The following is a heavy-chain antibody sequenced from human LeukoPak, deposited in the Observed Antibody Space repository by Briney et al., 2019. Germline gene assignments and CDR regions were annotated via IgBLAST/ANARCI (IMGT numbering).Heavy chain of an antibody. J-gene: IGHJ4*02. CDR1: GFTFDDYI. D-gene: IGHD3-22*01. V-gene: IGHV3-49*03. CDR3: ARGVIGY. Sequence: PGGSLRLSCIGSGFTFDDYIMSWFRQAPGKGLEWVGFIRDKAYGGTPEYAASVKGRFTISRDDSKSTAYLQMNSLKTEDTAMYYCARGVIGYWGQGTLVTVSS. CDR2: IRDKAYGGTP.